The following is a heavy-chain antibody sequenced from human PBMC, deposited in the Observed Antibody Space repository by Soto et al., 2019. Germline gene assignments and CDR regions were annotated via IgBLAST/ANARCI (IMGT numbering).Heavy chain of an antibody. J-gene: IGHJ5*02. CDR1: GFTFSSYC. V-gene: IGHV3-30*18. CDR2: ISNDGSKT. D-gene: IGHD6-19*01. Sequence: QVKLVDSGGGVVQPGRSLRLSCRTSGFTFSSYCMHGVRQAPGKGPEFVAFISNDGSKTAYADSVKGRFTVSRDNPKNKLFLQMNSLRGEDTAVYYCTKPRSSGQWTPFDPWGHGPLVTVAA. CDR3: TKPRSSGQWTPFDP.